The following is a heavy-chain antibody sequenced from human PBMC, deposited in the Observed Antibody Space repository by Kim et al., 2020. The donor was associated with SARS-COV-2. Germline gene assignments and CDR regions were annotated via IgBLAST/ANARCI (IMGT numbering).Heavy chain of an antibody. V-gene: IGHV7-4-1*02. Sequence: ASVKVSCKASGYTFTNNAISWVRQAPGQGLEWMGWINTDTGNPTYAQAFTRRFVFFVDTSVTTAYLQVSSLEAGDTALYYCARVIWGTYHYTGYWGQGTLVTVSS. CDR1: GYTFTNNA. D-gene: IGHD3-16*02. J-gene: IGHJ4*01. CDR2: INTDTGNP. CDR3: ARVIWGTYHYTGY.